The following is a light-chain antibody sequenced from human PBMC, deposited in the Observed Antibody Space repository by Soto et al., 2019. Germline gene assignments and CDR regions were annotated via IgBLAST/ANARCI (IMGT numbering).Light chain of an antibody. V-gene: IGLV2-14*01. J-gene: IGLJ1*01. CDR2: DVT. CDR3: SSYTSSSTPYV. Sequence: QSVLTQPASVSGSPGQSITISCTGTSSDFGGYNYVSWYQQHPVKAPKLMIYDVTNRPSGVSDRFSGSKSGNTASLTISGLQAEDEADYYCSSYTSSSTPYVFGTGTKVTLL. CDR1: SSDFGGYNY.